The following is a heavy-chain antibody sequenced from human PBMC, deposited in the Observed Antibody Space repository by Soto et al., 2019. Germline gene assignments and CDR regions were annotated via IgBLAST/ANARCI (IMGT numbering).Heavy chain of an antibody. CDR1: GFTFSSYS. CDR2: ISSSSSTI. J-gene: IGHJ6*03. Sequence: SLRLSCAASGFTFSSYSMNWVRQAPGKGLEWVSYISSSSSTIYYADSVKGRFTISRDNAKNSLYLQMNSLRAEDTAVYYCACGPRRYYMDFWGKGTTVTVSS. CDR3: ACGPRRYYMDF. V-gene: IGHV3-48*01.